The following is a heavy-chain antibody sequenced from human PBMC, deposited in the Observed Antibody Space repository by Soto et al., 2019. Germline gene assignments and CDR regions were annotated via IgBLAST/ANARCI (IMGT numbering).Heavy chain of an antibody. Sequence: QVQLVQSGAEVKEPGSSVRVSCKASGGTFTHSLFSWVRQAPGQGLEYMGNIIPNFDSPKYAQKFQGRITIRADKSTDTVYMDLTSLCSDDTALYYCASGFVMTVTATDSWGQGTLVTVSS. V-gene: IGHV1-69*06. J-gene: IGHJ5*01. D-gene: IGHD2-21*02. CDR1: GGTFTHSL. CDR3: ASGFVMTVTATDS. CDR2: IIPNFDSP.